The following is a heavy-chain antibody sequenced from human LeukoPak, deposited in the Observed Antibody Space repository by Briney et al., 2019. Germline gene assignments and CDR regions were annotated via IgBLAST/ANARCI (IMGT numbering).Heavy chain of an antibody. Sequence: GGSLRLSCAASGFTFSSYWMSWVRQAPGKGLEWVANIKQDGSEKYYVDSVKGRFTISRDNAKNSLYLQMNSLRAEDTAVYYCAKAPTYYDSSGYYFSWGQGTLVTVSS. CDR2: IKQDGSEK. CDR3: AKAPTYYDSSGYYFS. D-gene: IGHD3-22*01. V-gene: IGHV3-7*01. J-gene: IGHJ4*02. CDR1: GFTFSSYW.